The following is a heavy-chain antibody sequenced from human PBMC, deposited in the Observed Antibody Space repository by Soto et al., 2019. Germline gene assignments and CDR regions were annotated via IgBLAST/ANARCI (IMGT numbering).Heavy chain of an antibody. CDR1: GYSFTSYW. CDR2: IDPSDSYT. J-gene: IGHJ6*02. D-gene: IGHD6-6*01. CDR3: ARRLLDSSSSTYYYYYGMDV. Sequence: GESLKISCKGSGYSFTSYWISWVRQMPGKGLEWMGRIDPSDSYTNYSPSFQGHVTISADKSISTAYLQWSSLKASETAMYYCARRLLDSSSSTYYYYYGMDVWGQGTTVTVSS. V-gene: IGHV5-10-1*01.